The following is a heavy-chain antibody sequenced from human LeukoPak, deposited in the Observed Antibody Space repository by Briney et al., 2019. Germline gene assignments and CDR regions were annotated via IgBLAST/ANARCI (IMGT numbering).Heavy chain of an antibody. CDR2: ISISGSTK. J-gene: IGHJ5*02. CDR3: ARENSFNWFDR. D-gene: IGHD2-15*01. V-gene: IGHV3-11*01. CDR1: GFTFSDYY. Sequence: GGFLRLSCAASGFTFSDYYMSWIRQAPGKGLEWLSYISISGSTKYYADSVKGRFTISRDNAKSSLYLQMNSLRAEDMAVYYCARENSFNWFDRWGQGTLVTVSS.